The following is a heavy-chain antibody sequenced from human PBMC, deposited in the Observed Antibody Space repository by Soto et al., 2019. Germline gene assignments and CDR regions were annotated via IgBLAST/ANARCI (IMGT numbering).Heavy chain of an antibody. J-gene: IGHJ4*02. V-gene: IGHV1-18*01. Sequence: ASVKVSCKASGYTFTSYGISWVRQAPGQGLEWMGWISAYNGNTNYAQKLQGRVTLTTDTSTSTAYMELRSLRSYDTAVYYCARDRYNWNPGTFDYWGQGTLVTVSS. CDR1: GYTFTSYG. CDR3: ARDRYNWNPGTFDY. D-gene: IGHD1-20*01. CDR2: ISAYNGNT.